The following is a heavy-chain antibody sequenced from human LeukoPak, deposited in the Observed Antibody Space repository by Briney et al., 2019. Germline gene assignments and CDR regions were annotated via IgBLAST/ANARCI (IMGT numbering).Heavy chain of an antibody. Sequence: SETLSLTCTVSGGSISSTSYNWGWIRQPPGKGLEWIGSIFYTGSANYSPSLKSRVTMSVDTSKNQFSLKLSSVTAADTAVYYCARRFVRRYFDWLSAYFDYWGQGTLVTVSS. CDR1: GGSISSTSYN. CDR3: ARRFVRRYFDWLSAYFDY. J-gene: IGHJ4*02. CDR2: IFYTGSA. D-gene: IGHD3-9*01. V-gene: IGHV4-39*07.